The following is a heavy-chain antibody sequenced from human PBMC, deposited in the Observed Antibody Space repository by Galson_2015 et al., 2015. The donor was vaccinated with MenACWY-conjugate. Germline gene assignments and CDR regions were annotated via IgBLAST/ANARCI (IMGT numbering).Heavy chain of an antibody. CDR2: ISPDGSDT. CDR1: GFTFNQYW. V-gene: IGHV3-74*01. CDR3: TRGNDAYGLFDP. Sequence: SLRLSCAASGFTFNQYWMHWVRQAPGQGLVWVSRISPDGSDTNYADSVKGRFTLSRDNAKNTLYLQMNSLRGDDTAVYYCTRGNDAYGLFDPWGQGTLVTVSS. J-gene: IGHJ5*02. D-gene: IGHD4-17*01.